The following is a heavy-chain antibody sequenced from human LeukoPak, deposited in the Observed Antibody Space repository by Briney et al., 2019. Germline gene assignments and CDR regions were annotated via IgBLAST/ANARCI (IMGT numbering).Heavy chain of an antibody. CDR1: GGSFSGYY. V-gene: IGHV4-34*01. D-gene: IGHD2-21*02. Sequence: KSSETLSLTCAVYGGSFSGYYWSWIRQPPGKGLEWIGEINHSGSTKYNPSLRSRVSISVDTSKNQFYLKLSSLTAADSAVYYCARGPSLRPLDYWGQGTLVTVSS. J-gene: IGHJ4*02. CDR2: INHSGST. CDR3: ARGPSLRPLDY.